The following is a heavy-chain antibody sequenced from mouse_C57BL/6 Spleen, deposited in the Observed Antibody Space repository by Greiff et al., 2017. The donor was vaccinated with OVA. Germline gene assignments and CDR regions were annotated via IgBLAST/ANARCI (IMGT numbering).Heavy chain of an antibody. CDR1: GYTFTSYW. CDR3: ARVGRNAMDY. Sequence: VQLQQSGAELVRPGSSVKLSCKASGYTFTSYWMDWVKQRPGQGLEWIGNIYPSDSETHYNQKFKDKATLTVDKSSSTAYMQLSSLTSEDSAVYYCARVGRNAMDYWGQGTSVTVSS. D-gene: IGHD3-1*01. V-gene: IGHV1-61*01. CDR2: IYPSDSET. J-gene: IGHJ4*01.